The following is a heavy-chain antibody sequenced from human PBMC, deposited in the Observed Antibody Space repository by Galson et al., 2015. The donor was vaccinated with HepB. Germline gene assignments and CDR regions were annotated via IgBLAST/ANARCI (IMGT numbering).Heavy chain of an antibody. V-gene: IGHV3-33*01. CDR2: IWYDGSNK. J-gene: IGHJ3*02. D-gene: IGHD6-19*01. CDR1: GFTFSSYG. Sequence: SLRLSCAASGFTFSSYGMHWVRRAPGKGLEWVAVIWYDGSNKYYADSVKGRFTISRDNSKNTLYLQMNSLRAEDTAVYYCASGIAVAGTPDHDAFDIWGQGTMVTVSS. CDR3: ASGIAVAGTPDHDAFDI.